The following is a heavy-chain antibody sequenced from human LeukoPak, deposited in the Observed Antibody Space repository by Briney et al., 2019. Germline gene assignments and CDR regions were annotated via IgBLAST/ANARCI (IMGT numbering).Heavy chain of an antibody. CDR3: ARKVSSGWAPFDY. D-gene: IGHD6-19*01. V-gene: IGHV4-34*01. Sequence: SETLSLTCAVYGGSFSGYYWSWIRQPPGKTLEWIGSIYYTGSTYYNPSLKSRLTISVDTSKNQFSLKLSSVTATDTAVYYCARKVSSGWAPFDYWGQGTLVSVSS. CDR1: GGSFSGYY. J-gene: IGHJ4*02. CDR2: IYYTGST.